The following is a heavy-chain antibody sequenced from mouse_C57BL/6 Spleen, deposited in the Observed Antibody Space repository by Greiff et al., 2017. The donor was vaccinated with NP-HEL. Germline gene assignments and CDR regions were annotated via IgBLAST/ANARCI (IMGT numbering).Heavy chain of an antibody. CDR3: ARDGLTGFAY. D-gene: IGHD3-1*01. CDR1: GFTFSSYA. Sequence: EVQRVESGGGLVKPGGSLKLSCAASGFTFSSYAMSWVRQTPEKRLEWVATISDGGSYTYYPDNVKGRFTISRDNAKNNLYLQMSHLKSEDTAMYYCARDGLTGFAYWGQGTLVTVSA. J-gene: IGHJ3*01. V-gene: IGHV5-4*01. CDR2: ISDGGSYT.